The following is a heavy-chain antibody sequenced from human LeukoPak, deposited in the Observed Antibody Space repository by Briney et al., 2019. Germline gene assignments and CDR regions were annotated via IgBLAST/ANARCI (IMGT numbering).Heavy chain of an antibody. CDR3: ARDPAGTGSLYFDY. CDR1: GFTFNIYG. CDR2: TRYDATKK. D-gene: IGHD6-13*01. Sequence: GGSLRLSCAVSGFTFNIYGMHWVRQAPGKGLEWVAFTRYDATKKYYADSVKGRFTISGDNSKNTLYLQMNSLRAEDTAVYYCARDPAGTGSLYFDYWGQGTLVTVSS. J-gene: IGHJ4*02. V-gene: IGHV3-30*02.